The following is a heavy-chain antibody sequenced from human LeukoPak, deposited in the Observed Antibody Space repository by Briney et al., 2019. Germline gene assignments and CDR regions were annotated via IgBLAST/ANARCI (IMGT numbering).Heavy chain of an antibody. D-gene: IGHD3-22*01. Sequence: GGSLRLSCAASGFTVSTDHMSWVRQAPGKGLEWVAVSYSGGSTYHAESVKGRFTISRDNAKNSLYLQMNSLRAEDTAVYYCARDPYDSSWGLCYFDYWGQGNLVTVSS. CDR2: SYSGGST. V-gene: IGHV3-53*01. J-gene: IGHJ4*02. CDR1: GFTVSTDH. CDR3: ARDPYDSSWGLCYFDY.